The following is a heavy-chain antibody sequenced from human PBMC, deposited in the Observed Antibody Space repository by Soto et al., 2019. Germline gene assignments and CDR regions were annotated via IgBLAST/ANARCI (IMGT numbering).Heavy chain of an antibody. CDR2: ISYDGSNK. Sequence: PGGSLRLSCAASGFTFSSYGMHWVRQAPGKGLEWVAVISYDGSNKYYADSVKGRFTISRDNSKNTLYLQMSSLRAEDTAVYYCAKLAVAGTGRTDYWGQGTLVTVSS. CDR1: GFTFSSYG. D-gene: IGHD6-19*01. J-gene: IGHJ4*02. CDR3: AKLAVAGTGRTDY. V-gene: IGHV3-30*18.